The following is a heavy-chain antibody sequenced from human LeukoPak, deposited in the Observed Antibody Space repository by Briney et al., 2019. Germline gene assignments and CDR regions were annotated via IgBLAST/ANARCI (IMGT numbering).Heavy chain of an antibody. CDR2: ISGSGGST. CDR1: GFTFSSYA. D-gene: IGHD2-15*01. CDR3: AKVNYCSGGSCDWGAFDI. Sequence: GGSLRLSCAASGFTFSSYAMSWVHQAPGKGLEWVSAISGSGGSTYYADSVKGRFTISRDNSKNTLYLQMNSLRAEDTAVYYCAKVNYCSGGSCDWGAFDIWGQGTMVTVSS. J-gene: IGHJ3*02. V-gene: IGHV3-23*01.